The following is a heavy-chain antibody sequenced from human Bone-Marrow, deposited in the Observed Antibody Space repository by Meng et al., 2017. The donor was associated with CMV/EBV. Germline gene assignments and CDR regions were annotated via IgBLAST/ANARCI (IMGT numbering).Heavy chain of an antibody. CDR2: IISYT. D-gene: IGHD3-22*01. CDR3: ARGHYYDSSGYYWGADYFDY. Sequence: ASVKVSCKASGFTFTDYGISWVRQAPGQGLEWMGWIISYTNYAQKFQGRVTLTTDTSTGTAYMELRSLRSDDTAVYYCARGHYYDSSGYYWGADYFDYWGQGTLVTVSS. V-gene: IGHV1-18*01. CDR1: GFTFTDYG. J-gene: IGHJ4*02.